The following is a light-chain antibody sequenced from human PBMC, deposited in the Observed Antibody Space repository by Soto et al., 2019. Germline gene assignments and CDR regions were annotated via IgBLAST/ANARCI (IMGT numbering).Light chain of an antibody. J-gene: IGLJ1*01. CDR2: DVS. CDR1: SSDVGGYNY. Sequence: QSALTQPASVSGSPGQSITISCTGTSSDVGGYNYVSWYQQHPGKAPKFMIYDVSNRPSGVSNRFSGSKSGNTASLTISVLQAEDEADYYCSSYTTSNTRQIVFGTGTKVTVL. CDR3: SSYTTSNTRQIV. V-gene: IGLV2-14*01.